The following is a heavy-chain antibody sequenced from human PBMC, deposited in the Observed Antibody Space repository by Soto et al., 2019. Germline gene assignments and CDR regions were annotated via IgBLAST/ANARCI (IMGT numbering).Heavy chain of an antibody. V-gene: IGHV3-9*01. CDR3: AKDTGGIAAVWAFDI. CDR2: ISWNGGSI. D-gene: IGHD6-13*01. J-gene: IGHJ3*02. Sequence: EVQLVESGGGLVQPGRSLRLSCAASGFTFDDYAMHWVRQAPGKGLEWVSGISWNGGSIGYADSVKGRFTISRDNAKNSLYLQMNSLRAEDTALYYCAKDTGGIAAVWAFDIWGQGTMVTVSS. CDR1: GFTFDDYA.